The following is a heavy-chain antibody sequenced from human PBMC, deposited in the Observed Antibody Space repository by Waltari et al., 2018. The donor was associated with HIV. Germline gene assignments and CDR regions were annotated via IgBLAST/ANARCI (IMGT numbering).Heavy chain of an antibody. J-gene: IGHJ4*02. CDR3: AATVTTRGTFDY. CDR1: GFSFSRYA. Sequence: VQLVESGGALVKPGGSLRLSCEVSGFSFSRYAMNWVRQAPGRGLQWLSYISSDSKYIDYEQALKGRFTISRDNAKSSVFLQMDNLRDADTATYYCAATVTTRGTFDYWGQGTVVAV. CDR2: ISSDSKYI. V-gene: IGHV3-21*05. D-gene: IGHD4-17*01.